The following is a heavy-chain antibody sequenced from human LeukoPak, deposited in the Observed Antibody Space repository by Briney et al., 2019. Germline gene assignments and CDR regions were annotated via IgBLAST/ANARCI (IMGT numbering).Heavy chain of an antibody. CDR3: ARLYCSRTSCYYGS. CDR2: ISYTGST. CDR1: GGPVSSFSYY. V-gene: IGHV4-61*01. Sequence: PSETLSLTCTVSGGPVSSFSYYWSWIRQPPGKRLEWIVYISYTGSTNYTPSLKSRVTISVDTSKNQFSLKLNSMTAADTAVYYCARLYCSRTSCYYGSWGQGTLVTVSS. J-gene: IGHJ5*02. D-gene: IGHD2-2*01.